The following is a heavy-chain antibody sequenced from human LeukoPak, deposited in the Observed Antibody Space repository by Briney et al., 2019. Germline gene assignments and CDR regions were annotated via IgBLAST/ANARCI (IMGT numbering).Heavy chain of an antibody. CDR3: ARGHTPAYNWNYSYYYYGMDV. J-gene: IGHJ6*02. CDR2: INHSGST. Sequence: PSETLSLTCTVSGGSISSGAYHWNWVRQPPGKGLEWIGEINHSGSTNYNPYLKSRVTISVDTSKNQFSLKLSSVTAADTAVYYCARGHTPAYNWNYSYYYYGMDVWGQGTTVTVSS. CDR1: GGSISSGAYH. V-gene: IGHV4-39*07. D-gene: IGHD1-7*01.